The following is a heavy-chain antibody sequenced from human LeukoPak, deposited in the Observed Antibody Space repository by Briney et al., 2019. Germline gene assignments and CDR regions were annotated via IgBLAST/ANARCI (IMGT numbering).Heavy chain of an antibody. V-gene: IGHV4-34*01. CDR2: INHSGST. J-gene: IGHJ5*02. Sequence: SETLSLTCAVSGGSFSGYYWSWIRQPPGKGLEWIGEINHSGSTNYNPSLQSRVTISVDTSKNQFSLKLSSVTAADTAVYYCARGRTYYYGSGSYSPWGQGTLVTVSS. CDR3: ARGRTYYYGSGSYSP. D-gene: IGHD3-10*01. CDR1: GGSFSGYY.